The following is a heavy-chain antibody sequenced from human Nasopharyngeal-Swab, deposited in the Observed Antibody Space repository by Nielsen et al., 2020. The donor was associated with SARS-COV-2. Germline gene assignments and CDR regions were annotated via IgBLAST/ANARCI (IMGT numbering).Heavy chain of an antibody. CDR2: INHSGST. D-gene: IGHD4-17*01. CDR3: ARARAVTTVTTRKKYYFDY. J-gene: IGHJ4*02. Sequence: SETLSLTCAVYGGSFSGYYWSWIRQPPGKGLEWIGEINHSGSTNYNPSLKSRVTISADTSKNQFSLKLSSVTAADTAVYYCARARAVTTVTTRKKYYFDYWGQGTLVTVSS. CDR1: GGSFSGYY. V-gene: IGHV4-34*01.